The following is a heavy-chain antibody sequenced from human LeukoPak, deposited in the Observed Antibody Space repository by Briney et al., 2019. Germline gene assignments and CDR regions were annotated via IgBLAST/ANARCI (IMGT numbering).Heavy chain of an antibody. J-gene: IGHJ6*03. Sequence: PSETLSLTCTVSGGSISSGTYYWSWIRQPAGKGLEWIGRIYTSGSTNYNPSLKSRVSILVDTSKKQFSLKLSSGTAADTAVYYCARGIGHYYYYMDVWGTGTTVTVSS. CDR3: ARGIGHYYYYMDV. D-gene: IGHD3-16*02. V-gene: IGHV4-61*02. CDR2: IYTSGST. CDR1: GGSISSGTYY.